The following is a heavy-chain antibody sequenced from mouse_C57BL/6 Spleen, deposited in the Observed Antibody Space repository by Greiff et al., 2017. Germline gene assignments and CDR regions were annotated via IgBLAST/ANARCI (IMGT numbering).Heavy chain of an antibody. CDR3: ANYYGSSYDWYFDV. J-gene: IGHJ1*03. D-gene: IGHD1-1*01. CDR2: IDPSDSYT. Sequence: QVQLKQPGAELVKPGASVKLSCKASGYTFTSYWMQWVKQRPGQGLEWIGEIDPSDSYTNYNQKFKGKATLTVDTSSSTAYMQLSSLTSEDSAVYYCANYYGSSYDWYFDVWGTGTTVTVSS. V-gene: IGHV1-50*01. CDR1: GYTFTSYW.